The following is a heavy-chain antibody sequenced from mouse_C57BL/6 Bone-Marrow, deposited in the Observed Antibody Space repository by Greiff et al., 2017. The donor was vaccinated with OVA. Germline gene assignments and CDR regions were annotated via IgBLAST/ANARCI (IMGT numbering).Heavy chain of an antibody. V-gene: IGHV5-12*01. Sequence: DVKLVESGGGLVQPGGSLKLSCAASGFTFSDYYMYWVRQTPEKRLEWVAYISNGGGSTYYPDTVKGRFTISRDNAKNTLYLQMSRLKSEDTAMYYCARHGPYYYGSRGDYYAMDYWGQGTSVTVSS. D-gene: IGHD1-1*01. CDR2: ISNGGGST. CDR3: ARHGPYYYGSRGDYYAMDY. CDR1: GFTFSDYY. J-gene: IGHJ4*01.